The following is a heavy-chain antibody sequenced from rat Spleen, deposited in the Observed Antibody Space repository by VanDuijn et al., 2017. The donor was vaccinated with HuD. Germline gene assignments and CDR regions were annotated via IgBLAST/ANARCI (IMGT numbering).Heavy chain of an antibody. CDR3: ARQWDY. V-gene: IGHV5-31*01. CDR2: ITNTGGST. J-gene: IGHJ2*01. CDR1: GFTFNNFW. Sequence: EVQLVESGGGLVQPGRSLKLSCVASGFTFNNFWMTWIRQAPGKGLEWIASITNTGGSTYYLDSVKGRFTISRDNAKTTLYLQMDSLRSEDTATYYCARQWDYWGQGVMVTVSS.